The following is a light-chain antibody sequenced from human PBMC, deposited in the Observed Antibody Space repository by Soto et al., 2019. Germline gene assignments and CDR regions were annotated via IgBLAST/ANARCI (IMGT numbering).Light chain of an antibody. CDR2: AAS. J-gene: IGKJ2*01. V-gene: IGKV1-39*01. CDR3: QQTCISPYT. CDR1: QSVSDY. Sequence: DVQMTQSPSSVSASVGDRVTLTCRASQSVSDYLNWYLQKPGKAPELLIYAASTLQSGVPSRFSGSGSGTDFSLTISSLRPEDFATYYCQQTCISPYTFGQGTKLEIK.